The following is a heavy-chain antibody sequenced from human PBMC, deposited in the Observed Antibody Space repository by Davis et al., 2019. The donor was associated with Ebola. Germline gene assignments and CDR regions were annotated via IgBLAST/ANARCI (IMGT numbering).Heavy chain of an antibody. D-gene: IGHD3-10*01. V-gene: IGHV4-39*01. Sequence: SETLSLTCTVSGGSISSSSYYWGWIRQPPGKGLEWIGSIYYSGSTYYNPSLKSRVTISVDTSKNQFSLKLSSVTAADTAVYYCARGLLWFGESPLNWFDPGGQGTLVTVSS. J-gene: IGHJ5*02. CDR1: GGSISSSSYY. CDR3: ARGLLWFGESPLNWFDP. CDR2: IYYSGST.